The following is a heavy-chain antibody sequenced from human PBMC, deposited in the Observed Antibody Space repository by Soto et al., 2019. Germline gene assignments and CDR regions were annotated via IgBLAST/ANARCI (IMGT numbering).Heavy chain of an antibody. J-gene: IGHJ4*02. CDR1: GDSVSSNSAA. V-gene: IGHV6-1*01. CDR2: AYYRSKWYI. D-gene: IGHD2-8*01. CDR3: VRDSHHTSGVAGHIDY. Sequence: QVQLQLSGPGLVKPSQTLSLICVISGDSVSSNSAAWNWIRQSPSRGLEWLGRAYYRSKWYIDYAGSVDGRMTISPDTSKNQLSLQLYSMTPEDTAVYYCVRDSHHTSGVAGHIDYWGQGTLVTVSS.